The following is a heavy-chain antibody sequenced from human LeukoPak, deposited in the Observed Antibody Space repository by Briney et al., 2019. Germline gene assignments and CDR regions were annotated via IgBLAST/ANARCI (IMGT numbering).Heavy chain of an antibody. CDR3: ARGYTASIFDY. CDR2: IWYDGGNK. V-gene: IGHV3-33*01. J-gene: IGHJ4*02. CDR1: GFNFNNYG. D-gene: IGHD3-3*02. Sequence: GGSLRHSCAASGFNFNNYGMHWVRQAPGKGLDWVAVIWYDGGNKYNADSVKGRFTISRDNSKNTLYLQMDRLRAEDTAVYYCARGYTASIFDYWGQGTLVTVSS.